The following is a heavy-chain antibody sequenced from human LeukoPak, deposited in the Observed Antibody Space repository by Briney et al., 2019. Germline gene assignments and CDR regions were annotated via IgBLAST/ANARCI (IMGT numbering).Heavy chain of an antibody. CDR3: ARRAWGFRAFDI. CDR1: GGSFSGYY. J-gene: IGHJ3*02. D-gene: IGHD3-16*01. V-gene: IGHV4-34*01. Sequence: SETLSLTCAVYGGSFSGYYWSWIRQPPGKGLEWIGEINHSGSTNYNPSLKSRVTISVDTSKNQFSLKLSSVTAADTAVYYCARRAWGFRAFDIWGQGTMVTVSS. CDR2: INHSGST.